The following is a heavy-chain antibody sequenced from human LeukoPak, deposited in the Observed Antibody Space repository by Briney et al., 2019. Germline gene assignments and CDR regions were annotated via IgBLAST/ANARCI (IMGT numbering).Heavy chain of an antibody. V-gene: IGHV2-5*01. Sequence: SGPTLVTPTQTLALTCTFSGFSLSTSGVSVGWIRQPPGKALVWLALIYWNDDKRYSPSLKSRLTITKDTSKNQVVLTMTNMDPVDTATYYCAHEYNYYDSSGLDYWGQGTLVTVSS. CDR2: IYWNDDK. CDR1: GFSLSTSGVS. CDR3: AHEYNYYDSSGLDY. J-gene: IGHJ4*02. D-gene: IGHD3-22*01.